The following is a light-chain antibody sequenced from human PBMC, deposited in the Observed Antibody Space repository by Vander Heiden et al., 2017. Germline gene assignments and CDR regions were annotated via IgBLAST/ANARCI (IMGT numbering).Light chain of an antibody. J-gene: IGKJ4*01. CDR1: QSVLYSSNNKNY. CDR3: QQYSGTPLT. CDR2: WAS. Sequence: DIVMTQSPDSLAVSLGERATINCKSSQSVLYSSNNKNYLAWYQQKPGQPPKLLIYWASTRESGVPDRFSGSGSGTDFTLTISSLQAEDVAVYYCQQYSGTPLTFGAWTNVE. V-gene: IGKV4-1*01.